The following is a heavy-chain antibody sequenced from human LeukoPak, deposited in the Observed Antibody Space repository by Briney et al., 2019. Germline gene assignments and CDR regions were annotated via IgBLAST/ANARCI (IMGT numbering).Heavy chain of an antibody. CDR2: INHSGST. CDR1: GGSFSGYY. J-gene: IGHJ6*04. Sequence: SETLSLTCAVYGGSFSGYYWSWIRQPPGKGLEWIGEINHSGSTNYNPSLKSRVTISVDTSKNRFSLKLSSVTAADTAVYYCARRGITMVRGVIGYYYYYGMDVWGKGTTVTVSS. CDR3: ARRGITMVRGVIGYYYYYGMDV. V-gene: IGHV4-34*01. D-gene: IGHD3-10*01.